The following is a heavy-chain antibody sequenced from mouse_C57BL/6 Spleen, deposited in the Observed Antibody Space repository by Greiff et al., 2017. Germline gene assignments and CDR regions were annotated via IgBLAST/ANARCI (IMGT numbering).Heavy chain of an antibody. CDR1: GYTFTSYG. D-gene: IGHD2-1*01. Sequence: LEESGAELARPGASVKLSCKASGYTFTSYGISWVKQRTGQGLEWIGEIYPRSGNTYYNEKFKGKATLTADKSSSTAYMELRSLTSADSAVYFCAREDLDGNYGFDYWGQGTTLTVSS. J-gene: IGHJ2*01. CDR3: AREDLDGNYGFDY. V-gene: IGHV1-81*01. CDR2: IYPRSGNT.